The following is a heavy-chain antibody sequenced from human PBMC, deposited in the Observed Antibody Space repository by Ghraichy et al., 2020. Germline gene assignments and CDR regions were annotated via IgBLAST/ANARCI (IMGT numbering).Heavy chain of an antibody. Sequence: GESLNISCAASGFTFRTYGMSWVRQAPGRGLEWVSSISGDGGSTYYADSVKGRFTISRDNSKNTLYLQMNSLRVEDTAVFYCANLLRWSETGFQPSFDCWGQGTLVTVSS. J-gene: IGHJ4*02. CDR3: ANLLRWSETGFQPSFDC. CDR2: ISGDGGST. V-gene: IGHV3-23*01. D-gene: IGHD4-23*01. CDR1: GFTFRTYG.